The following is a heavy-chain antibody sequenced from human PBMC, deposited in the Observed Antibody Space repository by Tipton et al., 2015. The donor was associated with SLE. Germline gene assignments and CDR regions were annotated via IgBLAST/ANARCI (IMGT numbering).Heavy chain of an antibody. CDR3: ARGVGGSYFDY. Sequence: TLSLTCTVSGGSISSSSYYWGWIRQPPGKGLEWIGEINHSGSTNYNPSLKSRVTISVDTSKNQFSLKLSSVTAADTALYYCARGVGGSYFDYWGQGTLVTVSS. J-gene: IGHJ4*02. CDR1: GGSISSSSYY. CDR2: INHSGST. D-gene: IGHD1-26*01. V-gene: IGHV4-39*07.